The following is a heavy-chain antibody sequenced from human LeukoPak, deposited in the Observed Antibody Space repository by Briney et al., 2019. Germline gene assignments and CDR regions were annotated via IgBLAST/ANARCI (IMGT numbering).Heavy chain of an antibody. CDR3: AKDRPNYHESNGHYYRPNGDY. CDR1: GFTFNIYS. Sequence: GGSLRLSCAASGFTFNIYSMSWVRQAPGKGLEWVSSITSSGDATFYADSVKDRFTISRDNSKKMLYLQMSRLRAEDTAVYYCAKDRPNYHESNGHYYRPNGDYWGQGTLVTVSS. CDR2: ITSSGDAT. D-gene: IGHD3-22*01. J-gene: IGHJ4*02. V-gene: IGHV3-23*01.